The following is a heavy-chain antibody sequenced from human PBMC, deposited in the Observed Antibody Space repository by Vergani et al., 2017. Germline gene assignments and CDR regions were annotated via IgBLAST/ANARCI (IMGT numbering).Heavy chain of an antibody. Sequence: QVQLVQSGAEVKKPGSSVKVSCKASGGTFSSYAISWVRQAPGQGLEWMGGIIPIFGTANYAQKCQGRVTITADESTSTAYMELSSLRSEDTAVYYCAGDRDCSSTSCYTSNYYYYMDVWGKGTTVTVSS. CDR2: IIPIFGTA. J-gene: IGHJ6*03. CDR3: AGDRDCSSTSCYTSNYYYYMDV. V-gene: IGHV1-69*01. D-gene: IGHD2-2*02. CDR1: GGTFSSYA.